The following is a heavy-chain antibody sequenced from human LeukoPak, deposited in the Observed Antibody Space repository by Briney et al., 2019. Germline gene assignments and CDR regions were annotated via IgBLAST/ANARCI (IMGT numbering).Heavy chain of an antibody. Sequence: SETLSLTCTVSGGSISSSSYYWGWIRQPPGKGLEWIGSIYHSGITYYNPSLKSRVTISLDTSKNQFSLKLSSVTAADTAVYYCARDTGSGSSYDYWGQGTLVTVSS. V-gene: IGHV4-39*07. CDR3: ARDTGSGSSYDY. D-gene: IGHD6-13*01. CDR1: GGSISSSSYY. CDR2: IYHSGIT. J-gene: IGHJ4*02.